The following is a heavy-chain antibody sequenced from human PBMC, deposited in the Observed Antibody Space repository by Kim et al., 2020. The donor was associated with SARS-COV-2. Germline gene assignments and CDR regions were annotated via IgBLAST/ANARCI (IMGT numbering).Heavy chain of an antibody. CDR2: ISSSSSYI. CDR3: ARDRDQGIAAAAPESTYGMDV. J-gene: IGHJ6*02. Sequence: GGSLRLSCAASGFTFSSYSMNWVRQAPGKGLEWVSSISSSSSYIYYADSVKGRFTISRDNAKNSLYLQMNSLRAEDTAVYYCARDRDQGIAAAAPESTYGMDVWGQGTTVTVSS. V-gene: IGHV3-21*01. CDR1: GFTFSSYS. D-gene: IGHD6-13*01.